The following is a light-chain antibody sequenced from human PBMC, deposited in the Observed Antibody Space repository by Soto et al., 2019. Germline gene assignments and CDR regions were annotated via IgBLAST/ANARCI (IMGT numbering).Light chain of an antibody. CDR2: EVT. CDR3: SSYAGSNNKV. V-gene: IGLV2-8*01. Sequence: QSALTQPTSASGSPGQSVTISCTGTSSDVGAYNYVSWYQQHPGKAPKLIIYEVTKWPSGVPDRFSGYKSGNTAALPVSGLQAEDEAEYYCSSYAGSNNKVFGGGTKLTVL. J-gene: IGLJ2*01. CDR1: SSDVGAYNY.